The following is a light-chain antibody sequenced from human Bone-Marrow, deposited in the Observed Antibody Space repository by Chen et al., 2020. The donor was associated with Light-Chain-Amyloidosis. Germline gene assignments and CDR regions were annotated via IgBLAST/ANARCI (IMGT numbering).Light chain of an antibody. V-gene: IGKV3-20*01. CDR3: QQYGTSPLT. J-gene: IGKJ4*01. CDR2: GSS. Sequence: EIVLTQSPGTLSLSPGEGANLSCRASQTISSNYLTWYQQKFGQAPRLLIYGSSSGATGIPDRFTGNGSGTDFTLPINRLEPEDFAMYYCQQYGTSPLTFGGGTKVEIK. CDR1: QTISSNY.